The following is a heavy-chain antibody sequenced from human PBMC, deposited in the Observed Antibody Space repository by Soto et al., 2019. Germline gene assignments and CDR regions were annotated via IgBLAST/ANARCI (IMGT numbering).Heavy chain of an antibody. V-gene: IGHV5-51*01. D-gene: IGHD2-2*01. Sequence: GESLKISCXGSGFSFDNSWIVWVRQRPGKGLEWMGIIYPDDSDTGYNPSFQGQVTMSADKSIKTAYLTWSSLKASDTAMYYCARHLGYCSTTSCYGAFEIWGQGTMVTVSS. CDR2: IYPDDSDT. CDR1: GFSFDNSW. J-gene: IGHJ3*02. CDR3: ARHLGYCSTTSCYGAFEI.